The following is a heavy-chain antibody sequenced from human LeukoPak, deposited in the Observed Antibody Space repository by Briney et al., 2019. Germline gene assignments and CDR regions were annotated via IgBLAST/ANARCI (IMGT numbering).Heavy chain of an antibody. D-gene: IGHD5-24*01. J-gene: IGHJ4*02. V-gene: IGHV4-30-2*01. Sequence: PSETLSLTCTVSGGSISSGGYYWRWIRQPPGKGLEWIGYIYHSRSTYYNPSLKSRVTISVDRSKNQFSLKLSSVTAADTAVYYCARGRRWLHPTGFDDWGGGTLVTVPS. CDR1: GGSISSGGYY. CDR3: ARGRRWLHPTGFDD. CDR2: IYHSRST.